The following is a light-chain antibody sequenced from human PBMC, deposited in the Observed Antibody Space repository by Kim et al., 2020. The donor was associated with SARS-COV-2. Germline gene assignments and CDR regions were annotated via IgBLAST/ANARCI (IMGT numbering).Light chain of an antibody. CDR3: QSYDSSNLWV. V-gene: IGLV6-57*02. Sequence: NFMLTQSHSVSESPGKTVIISCTGSSGSIASNYVQWYQQRPGSAPTTVIYDNKQRPSGVPDRFSGSIDSSSNSASLTISGLKTEDEAEYNCQSYDSSNLWVFGGGTKLTVL. CDR1: SGSIASNY. J-gene: IGLJ3*02. CDR2: DNK.